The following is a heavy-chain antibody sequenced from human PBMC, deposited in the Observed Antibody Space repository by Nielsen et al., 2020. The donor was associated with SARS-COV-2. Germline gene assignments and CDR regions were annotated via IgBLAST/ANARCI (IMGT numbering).Heavy chain of an antibody. V-gene: IGHV3-21*01. CDR3: ARGDDNRGHAPDY. Sequence: ETLSLTCTVSGGSISSSSYYWGWVRQAPGKGLEWVSSISSGSSYIYYADSVKGRFTISRDNAKDSLYLQMNSLRAEDTAVYYCARGDDNRGHAPDYWGQGTLVTVSS. D-gene: IGHD3-22*01. CDR2: ISSGSSYI. J-gene: IGHJ4*02. CDR1: GGSISSSSYY.